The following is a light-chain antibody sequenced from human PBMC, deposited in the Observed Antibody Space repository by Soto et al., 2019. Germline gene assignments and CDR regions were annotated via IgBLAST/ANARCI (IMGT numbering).Light chain of an antibody. J-gene: IGKJ1*01. Sequence: EIVLTQSPATLSLSPGERATLSCRASQSVSSYLAWYQQKPGQAPRLLFYDASNRATGIPARFSGSGSGTDFTLTISSLEPEDFAVYYCQQRSNWPPLAFGQGTKVEIK. CDR3: QQRSNWPPLA. V-gene: IGKV3-11*01. CDR2: DAS. CDR1: QSVSSY.